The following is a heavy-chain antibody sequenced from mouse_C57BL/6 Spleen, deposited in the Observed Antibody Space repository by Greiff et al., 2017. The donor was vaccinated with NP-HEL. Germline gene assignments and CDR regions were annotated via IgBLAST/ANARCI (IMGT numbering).Heavy chain of an antibody. J-gene: IGHJ3*01. CDR1: GYTFTSYW. D-gene: IGHD1-1*01. Sequence: QVQLQQPGAELVRPGSSVKLSCKASGYTFTSYWMDWVKQRPGQGLEWIGNIYPSDSETHYNQKFKDKATLTVDKSSSTAYMQLSSLTSEDSAVYYCARNLYYGSSYDWFAYWGQGTLVTVSA. V-gene: IGHV1-61*01. CDR2: IYPSDSET. CDR3: ARNLYYGSSYDWFAY.